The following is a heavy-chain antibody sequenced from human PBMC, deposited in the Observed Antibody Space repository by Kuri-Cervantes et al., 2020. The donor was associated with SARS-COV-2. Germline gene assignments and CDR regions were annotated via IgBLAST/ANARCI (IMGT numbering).Heavy chain of an antibody. CDR1: GFTFSSYA. J-gene: IGHJ4*02. CDR2: ISGSGGST. V-gene: IGHV3-23*01. Sequence: GESLKISCAASGFTFSSYAMSWVRQAPGKGLEWVSVISGSGGSTYYADSVKGRFTISRDNSKNTLYLQMNSLRAEDTAVYYCAKDPRGVVVITTLFDYWGQGTLVTVSS. CDR3: AKDPRGVVVITTLFDY. D-gene: IGHD3-22*01.